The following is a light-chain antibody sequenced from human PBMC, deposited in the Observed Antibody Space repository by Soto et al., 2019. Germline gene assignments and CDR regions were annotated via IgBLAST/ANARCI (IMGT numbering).Light chain of an antibody. V-gene: IGKV3-20*01. CDR3: QQYNNSPRT. Sequence: EIVLTQSPGTLSLSPWEKATLSCRASQSGGSFLAWYQQKPGLAPRLLIYGASTRLSGIPDRFSGGGSGTDFTLTISRLDTEDFAVYYCQQYNNSPRTFGQGTKVEIK. CDR2: GAS. J-gene: IGKJ1*01. CDR1: QSGGSF.